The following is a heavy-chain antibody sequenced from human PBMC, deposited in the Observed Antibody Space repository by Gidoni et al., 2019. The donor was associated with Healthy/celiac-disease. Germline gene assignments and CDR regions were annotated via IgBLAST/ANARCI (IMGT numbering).Heavy chain of an antibody. Sequence: QVQLQQWGAGLLKPSETLSLTCAVYGGSFSGYYWSWNRQPPGKGREWIGEINHSGSTNYTPSLKSRVTISVDTSKNQFSLKLSSVTAADTAVYYCARGGASRPGGWFDPWGQGTLVTVSS. CDR3: ARGGASRPGGWFDP. D-gene: IGHD3-16*01. CDR1: GGSFSGYY. V-gene: IGHV4-34*01. J-gene: IGHJ5*02. CDR2: INHSGST.